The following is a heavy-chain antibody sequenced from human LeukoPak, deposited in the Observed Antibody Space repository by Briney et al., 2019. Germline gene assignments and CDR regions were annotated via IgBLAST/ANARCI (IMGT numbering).Heavy chain of an antibody. Sequence: WGSLCLSCAASGFTFSSYNLNWVRQAPGKGLEWIGYIYYSGSTNYNPSLKSRVTISVDTSKNQFSLKLSSVTAADTAVYYCARESYYYGSGSPWYFDYWGQGTLVTVSS. V-gene: IGHV4-59*01. CDR1: GFTFSSYN. CDR2: IYYSGST. CDR3: ARESYYYGSGSPWYFDY. D-gene: IGHD3-10*01. J-gene: IGHJ4*02.